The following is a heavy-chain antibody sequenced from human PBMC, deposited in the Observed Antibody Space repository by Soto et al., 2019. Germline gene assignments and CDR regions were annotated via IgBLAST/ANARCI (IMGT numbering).Heavy chain of an antibody. D-gene: IGHD3-10*01. CDR2: IRSKPYGGTA. CDR1: GFTFADYT. J-gene: IGHJ1*01. Sequence: GGSLRLSCTASGFTFADYTMSWFRQAPGKGLEWVSFIRSKPYGGTAEYAASVKGRFVISRDDSKSIAYLQMSSLETEDTAVYYCTKGATYYYGSESYYHWAYWAQGTLVTVSS. V-gene: IGHV3-49*03. CDR3: TKGATYYYGSESYYHWAY.